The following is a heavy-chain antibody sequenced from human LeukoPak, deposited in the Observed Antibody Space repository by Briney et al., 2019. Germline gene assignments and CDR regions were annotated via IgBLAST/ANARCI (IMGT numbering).Heavy chain of an antibody. D-gene: IGHD1-26*01. CDR2: INPNSGGT. CDR3: ARLSGNYYAGLDY. CDR1: GYTFTGYY. J-gene: IGHJ4*02. Sequence: ASVKVFCKASGYTFTGYYMHWVRQAPGQGLEWMGWINPNSGGTNYAQKFQGRVTMTRDTSISTAYMELSRLTSDDTAVYYCARLSGNYYAGLDYWGQGTLVTVSS. V-gene: IGHV1-2*02.